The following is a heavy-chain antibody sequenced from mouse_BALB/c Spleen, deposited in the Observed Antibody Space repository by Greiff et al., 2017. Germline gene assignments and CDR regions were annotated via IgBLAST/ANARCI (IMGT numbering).Heavy chain of an antibody. CDR3: ARRGSYAMDY. CDR2: ISDGGSYT. CDR1: GFTFSDYY. V-gene: IGHV5-4*02. J-gene: IGHJ4*01. Sequence: EVHLVESGGGLVKPGGSLKLSCAASGFTFSDYYMYWFRQTPEKRLEWVATISDGGSYTYYPDSVKGRFTISRDNAKNNLYLQMSSLKSEDTDMYYCARRGSYAMDYWGQGTSVTVSS. D-gene: IGHD1-1*01.